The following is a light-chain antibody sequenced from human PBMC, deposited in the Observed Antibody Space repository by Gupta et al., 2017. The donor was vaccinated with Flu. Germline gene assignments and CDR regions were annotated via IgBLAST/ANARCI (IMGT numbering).Light chain of an antibody. CDR2: GAS. Sequence: SPGERATLSCRASQSVSSNLAWYQQKPGQAPRLLIYGASTRATGIPARFSGSGSGTEFTLTISSLQSEDFAVYYCQQYNNATFGPGTNVDIK. CDR3: QQYNNAT. V-gene: IGKV3-15*01. CDR1: QSVSSN. J-gene: IGKJ3*01.